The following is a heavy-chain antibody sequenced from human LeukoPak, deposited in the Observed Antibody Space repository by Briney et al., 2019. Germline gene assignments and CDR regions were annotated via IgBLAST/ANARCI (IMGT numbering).Heavy chain of an antibody. Sequence: SETLSLTCTVSGGSISNSSSYWGWIRQPPGKGLEWIGSIYYSGSTYYNPSLKSRVTISVDTSKNQFSLKLSSVTAADTAVYYCARHSPVGIFYFDYWGQGTLVTVAS. J-gene: IGHJ4*02. V-gene: IGHV4-39*01. CDR2: IYYSGST. D-gene: IGHD1-26*01. CDR3: ARHSPVGIFYFDY. CDR1: GGSISNSSSY.